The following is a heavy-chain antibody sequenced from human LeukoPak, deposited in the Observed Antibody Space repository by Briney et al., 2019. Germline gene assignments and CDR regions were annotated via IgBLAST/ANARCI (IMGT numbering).Heavy chain of an antibody. J-gene: IGHJ4*02. D-gene: IGHD5-24*01. Sequence: SETLSLTCTVSGDSFSNNKYYWAWVRQPPGMGLEWIGAMHHSGNTYYNSSLKSRVTMSIDTCKNKFSLKLNSVTAADTAVYYCARDYSQLDLWGQGAPVTVSS. CDR1: GDSFSNNKYY. V-gene: IGHV4-39*07. CDR2: MHHSGNT. CDR3: ARDYSQLDL.